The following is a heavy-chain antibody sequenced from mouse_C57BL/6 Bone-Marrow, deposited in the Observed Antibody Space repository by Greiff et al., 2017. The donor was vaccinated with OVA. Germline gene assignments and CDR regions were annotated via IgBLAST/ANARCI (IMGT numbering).Heavy chain of an antibody. J-gene: IGHJ2*01. CDR3: ARHYDGSSYY. V-gene: IGHV5-6*01. CDR1: GFTFSSYG. CDR2: ISSGGSYT. D-gene: IGHD1-1*01. Sequence: EVQLQESGGDLVKPGGSLKLSCAASGFTFSSYGMSWVRQTPDKRLEWVATISSGGSYTYYPDSVKGRFTIYRDNAKNTLYLQMSRLKSEDTAMYYCARHYDGSSYYWGQGTTLTVSS.